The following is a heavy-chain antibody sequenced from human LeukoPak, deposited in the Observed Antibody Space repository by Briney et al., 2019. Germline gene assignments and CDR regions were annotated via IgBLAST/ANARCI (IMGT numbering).Heavy chain of an antibody. V-gene: IGHV3-23*01. CDR3: AKGTGSFLDFYYYYMDV. J-gene: IGHJ6*03. D-gene: IGHD6-13*01. CDR1: GFTFSSYA. CDR2: ISGSGGST. Sequence: GGSLRLSCAASGFTFSSYAMSWVRQAPGKGLEWVSAISGSGGSTYYADSVKGRFTISRDNSKNTLYLQMNSLRAEDTAVYYCAKGTGSFLDFYYYYMDVWGKGTTVTVSS.